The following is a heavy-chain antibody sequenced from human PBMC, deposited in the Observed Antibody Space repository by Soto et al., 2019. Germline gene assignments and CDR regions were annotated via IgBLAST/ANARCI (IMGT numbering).Heavy chain of an antibody. J-gene: IGHJ6*02. CDR3: AKTRGAMIYAISVYGMDV. CDR2: SIGSADST. CDR1: GFTFSSFA. D-gene: IGHD2-8*01. Sequence: EVQLLESGGGLVQPGGSLRLSCAASGFTFSSFALNWVRQAPGKGLEWVSISIGSADSTFYADSVKGRFTISRDNSKNMLYLQIKSLRADDTAVYYCAKTRGAMIYAISVYGMDVWGQGTTVTVSS. V-gene: IGHV3-23*01.